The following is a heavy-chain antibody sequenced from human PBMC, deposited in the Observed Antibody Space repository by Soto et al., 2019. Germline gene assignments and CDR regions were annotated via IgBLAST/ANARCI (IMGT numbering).Heavy chain of an antibody. V-gene: IGHV4-30-4*01. J-gene: IGHJ5*02. D-gene: IGHD3-22*01. CDR2: IYYSGST. CDR3: ARGPYHYDIGSGWFDP. CDR1: GGSISSGDYY. Sequence: QVQLQESGPGLVKPSQTLSLTCTVSGGSISSGDYYWSWIRQPPGKGLEWIGYIYYSGSTYYNPSLKSRVTISVDTSKNQFSLKLSSVTAADTAVYYCARGPYHYDIGSGWFDPWGQGTLVTVSS.